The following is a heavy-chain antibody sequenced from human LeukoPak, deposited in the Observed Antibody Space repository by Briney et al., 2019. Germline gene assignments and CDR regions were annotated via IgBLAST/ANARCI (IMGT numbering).Heavy chain of an antibody. V-gene: IGHV4-34*01. CDR3: ARGQWLRPTADY. CDR2: INHSGST. CDR1: GGSFSGYY. Sequence: SETLSLTCAVYGGSFSGYYRSWIRQPPGKGLEWIGEINHSGSTNYNPSLKSRVTISVDTSKNQFSLKLSSVTAADTAVYYCARGQWLRPTADYWGQGTLVTVSS. D-gene: IGHD5-12*01. J-gene: IGHJ4*02.